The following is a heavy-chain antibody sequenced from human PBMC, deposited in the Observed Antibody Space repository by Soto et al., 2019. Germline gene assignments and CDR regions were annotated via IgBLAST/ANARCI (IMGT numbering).Heavy chain of an antibody. V-gene: IGHV3-7*01. J-gene: IGHJ5*02. D-gene: IGHD2-15*01. Sequence: GGSLRLSCAASGFTLSSYWMAWVRQTPGKGLEFVANIREDGKEINYVDSVKGRFTISRDNAKNSLFLQMMSLTAEDTAIYYCVRGGGGGLFDPWGQGTMVTVSS. CDR1: GFTLSSYW. CDR3: VRGGGGGLFDP. CDR2: IREDGKEI.